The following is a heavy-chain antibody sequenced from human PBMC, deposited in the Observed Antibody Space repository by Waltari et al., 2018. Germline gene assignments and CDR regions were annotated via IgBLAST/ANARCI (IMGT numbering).Heavy chain of an antibody. V-gene: IGHV3-48*01. D-gene: IGHD6-19*01. J-gene: IGHJ4*02. CDR2: IGITGSPI. CDR3: ATGGTQWNSFDY. CDR1: GFTFRAYR. Sequence: EVQLVESGGGLVQPGGSLRLSCAASGFTFRAYRLNWARQAPGKGLEWVSHIGITGSPIYYADSVRGRFTMSRDTPKNSLYLQLNSLRAEDTAVYYCATGGTQWNSFDYWGQGALVTVSS.